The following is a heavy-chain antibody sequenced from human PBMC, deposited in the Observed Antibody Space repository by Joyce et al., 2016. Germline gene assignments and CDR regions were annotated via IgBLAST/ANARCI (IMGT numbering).Heavy chain of an antibody. Sequence: QVQLVESGGDVVHPGRSLRLSCEASGFTFSSYAMHWVRQAPGEGLDWVALVSYDGSDKYYADSVRGRFTISRDNSKNTLYLQMNSLRPEDTAVYYCAIFYGEYPNWFDPWGQGTLVTVSS. V-gene: IGHV3-30-3*01. J-gene: IGHJ5*02. CDR3: AIFYGEYPNWFDP. CDR2: VSYDGSDK. CDR1: GFTFSSYA. D-gene: IGHD4-17*01.